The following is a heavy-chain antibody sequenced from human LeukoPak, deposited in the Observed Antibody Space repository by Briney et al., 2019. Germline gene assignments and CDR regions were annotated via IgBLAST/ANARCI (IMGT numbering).Heavy chain of an antibody. V-gene: IGHV3-21*01. CDR1: GFTFSSYS. CDR3: ARAGPSYFDY. J-gene: IGHJ4*02. Sequence: GGSLRLSCAASGFTFSSYSMNWVRQAPGKGLEWVSSISSSSSYIYYADSVKGRFTISRENAKNSLYLQMNSLRAEDTAVYYCARAGPSYFDYWGQGTLVTVSS. CDR2: ISSSSSYI.